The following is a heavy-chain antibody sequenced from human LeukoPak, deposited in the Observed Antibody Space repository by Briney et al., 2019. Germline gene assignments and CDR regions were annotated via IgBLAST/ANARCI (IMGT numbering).Heavy chain of an antibody. CDR2: IWYDGSNK. Sequence: GRSLRLSCAASGFTFSSYGMHWVRQAPGNGLEWVAVIWYDGSNKYYADSVKGRLTISRDNSKNTLYLQMNSLRAEDTAVYYCARKGNSSGSNYYFDYWGQGTLVTVSS. V-gene: IGHV3-33*01. CDR1: GFTFSSYG. J-gene: IGHJ4*02. D-gene: IGHD3-22*01. CDR3: ARKGNSSGSNYYFDY.